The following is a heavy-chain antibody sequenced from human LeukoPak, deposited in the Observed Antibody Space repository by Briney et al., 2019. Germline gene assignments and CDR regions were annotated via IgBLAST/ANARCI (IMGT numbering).Heavy chain of an antibody. CDR1: GFTFSSYG. CDR2: IRYDGSNK. J-gene: IGHJ4*02. D-gene: IGHD3-22*01. CDR3: AKEIYYYDSSGPLDY. Sequence: PGGSLRLSCAASGFTFSSYGMHWVRQAPGKGLEWVAFIRYDGSNKYYADSVKGRFTISRDNSKNTLYLQMNSLRAEDTAVYYCAKEIYYYDSSGPLDYWGQGTLVTVSS. V-gene: IGHV3-30*02.